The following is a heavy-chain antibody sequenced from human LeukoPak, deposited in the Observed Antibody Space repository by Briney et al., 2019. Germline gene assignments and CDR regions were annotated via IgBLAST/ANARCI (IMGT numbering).Heavy chain of an antibody. V-gene: IGHV4-4*07. Sequence: RTSETLSLTCTVSGGSISSYYWSWIRQPAGKGLEWIGRIYTSGSTNYNPSLKSRVTMSVDTSKNQFSLKLSSVTAADTAVYYCARETIGTPVPAAMLHYYYYMDVWGKGTTVTISS. CDR1: GGSISSYY. J-gene: IGHJ6*03. D-gene: IGHD2-2*01. CDR3: ARETIGTPVPAAMLHYYYYMDV. CDR2: IYTSGST.